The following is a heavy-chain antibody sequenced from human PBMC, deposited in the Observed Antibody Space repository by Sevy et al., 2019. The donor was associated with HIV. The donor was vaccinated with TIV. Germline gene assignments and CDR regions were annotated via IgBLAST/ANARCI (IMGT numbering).Heavy chain of an antibody. CDR2: ISFNGNNR. CDR1: GFTFNSYS. D-gene: IGHD1-1*01. J-gene: IGHJ1*01. Sequence: GGSLRLSCAASGFTFNSYSMHWIRQAPGKGLEWVATISFNGNNRHYADSVKGRFTISRDNSKNSLYLQMNSLRAEDTALYYCAVERRCSNGAEYFQSWGQGTLVTVSS. V-gene: IGHV3-30-3*01. CDR3: AVERRCSNGAEYFQS.